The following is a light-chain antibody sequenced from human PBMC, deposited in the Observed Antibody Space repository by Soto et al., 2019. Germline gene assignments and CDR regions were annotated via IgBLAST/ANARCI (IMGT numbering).Light chain of an antibody. CDR2: GNT. CDR1: SSNIGSGYD. CDR3: QSYDSSLSDWV. V-gene: IGLV1-40*01. Sequence: QSVPTQPPSVSGAPGQRVTISCTGSSSNIGSGYDVHWYQQLPGTAPKLLIYGNTNRPSGVPDRFSGSKSGTSASLAITGLQAEDEADYYCQSYDSSLSDWVFGGGTQLTVL. J-gene: IGLJ3*02.